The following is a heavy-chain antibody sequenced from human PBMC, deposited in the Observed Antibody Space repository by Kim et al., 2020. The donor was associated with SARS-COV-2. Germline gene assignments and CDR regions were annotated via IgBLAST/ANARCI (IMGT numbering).Heavy chain of an antibody. CDR2: INHSGST. D-gene: IGHD3-3*01. Sequence: SETLSLTCAVYGGSFSGYYWSWIRQPPGKGLEWIGEINHSGSTNYNPSLKSRVTISVDTSKNQFSLKLSSVTAADTAVYYCARFTTYYDFWSGYYTRGWFDPWGQGTLVTVSS. CDR1: GGSFSGYY. V-gene: IGHV4-34*01. J-gene: IGHJ5*02. CDR3: ARFTTYYDFWSGYYTRGWFDP.